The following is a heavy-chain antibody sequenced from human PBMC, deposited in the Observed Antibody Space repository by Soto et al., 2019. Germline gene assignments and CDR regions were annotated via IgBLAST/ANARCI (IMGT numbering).Heavy chain of an antibody. J-gene: IGHJ4*02. CDR2: FSYRGFD. D-gene: IGHD3-16*01. V-gene: IGHV4-61*01. CDR3: ARDRQGSLDY. Sequence: LETLSLPCPVSGGAVRRLCFQGGWFRLPPGKGLEWIGYFSYRGFDNFNPSLKSRVTISVDTSKNQFSLKLSSVTAADTAVYYCARDRQGSLDYWGQGSLVTVSS. CDR1: GGAVRRLCFQ.